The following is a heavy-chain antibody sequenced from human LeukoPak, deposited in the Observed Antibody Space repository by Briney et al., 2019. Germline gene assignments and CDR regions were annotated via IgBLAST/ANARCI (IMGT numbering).Heavy chain of an antibody. D-gene: IGHD4-17*01. CDR2: INPSGGST. J-gene: IGHJ4*02. V-gene: IGHV1-46*01. CDR1: GYTFTSYY. Sequence: ASVKVSCKASGYTFTSYYMHWVRQAPGQGLEWMGIINPSGGSTSYAQKFQGRVTMTRDTSTSTVYMELSSLRSEDTAVCYCARDLWGLHDYGDYGGLVDYWGQGTLVTVSS. CDR3: ARDLWGLHDYGDYGGLVDY.